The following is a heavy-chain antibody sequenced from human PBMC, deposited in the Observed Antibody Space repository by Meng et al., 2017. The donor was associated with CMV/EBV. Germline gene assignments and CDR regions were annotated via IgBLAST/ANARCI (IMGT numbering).Heavy chain of an antibody. Sequence: QVTLQESGPGLVKPSQTLSLTCTVSGGSISSGSYYWSWIRQPAGKGLEWIGRIYTSGSTNYNPSLKSRVTISVDTSKNQFSLKLSSVTAADTAVYYCASVQGLGVSWGQGTLVTVSS. J-gene: IGHJ4*02. CDR2: IYTSGST. V-gene: IGHV4-61*02. CDR3: ASVQGLGVS. CDR1: GGSISSGSYY. D-gene: IGHD3-10*01.